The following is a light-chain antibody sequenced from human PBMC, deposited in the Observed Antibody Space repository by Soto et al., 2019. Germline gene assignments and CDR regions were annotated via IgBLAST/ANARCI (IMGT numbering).Light chain of an antibody. Sequence: EIVMTQSPGTLSVSPGERATLSCRASQSVSSNLAWYQQKPGQAPRLLIYGVSTRATGISARFSGSGSGTEFSLTISSLQSEDFALYYCQQYNNWPLTFGPGTKVDIK. CDR1: QSVSSN. V-gene: IGKV3-15*01. CDR3: QQYNNWPLT. CDR2: GVS. J-gene: IGKJ3*01.